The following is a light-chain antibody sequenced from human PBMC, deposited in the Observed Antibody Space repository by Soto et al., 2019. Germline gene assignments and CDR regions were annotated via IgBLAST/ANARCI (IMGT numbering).Light chain of an antibody. CDR2: GNS. J-gene: IGLJ1*01. CDR1: SSNIGAGYD. Sequence: QSVLTQPPSVSGAPGQMVTISCPGSSSNIGAGYDVHWYRQLPGTAPKLLIYGNSNRPSGVPDRFSGSKSGTSASLAITGLQAEDEADYYCQSYDSSLSGYVFGTGTKVTVL. V-gene: IGLV1-40*01. CDR3: QSYDSSLSGYV.